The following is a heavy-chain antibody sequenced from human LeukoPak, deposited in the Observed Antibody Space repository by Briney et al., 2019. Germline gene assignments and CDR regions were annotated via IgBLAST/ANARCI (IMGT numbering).Heavy chain of an antibody. J-gene: IGHJ4*02. Sequence: SETLSLTCTVSDGSISSSNYYWGWIRQPPGKGLEWIGSIYYSGTTYYNPSLKSRVTISVDTSKNQFSLRLSSVTAADTAVYYCARREYDNVWGSYRPDYWGQGTLSPSPQ. D-gene: IGHD3-16*02. V-gene: IGHV4-39*01. CDR2: IYYSGTT. CDR3: ARREYDNVWGSYRPDY. CDR1: DGSISSSNYY.